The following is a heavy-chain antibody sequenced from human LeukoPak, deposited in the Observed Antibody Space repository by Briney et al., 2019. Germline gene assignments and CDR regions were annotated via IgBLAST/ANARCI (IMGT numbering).Heavy chain of an antibody. Sequence: ASVKVSCKASGYTFTGYYMHWMRQAPGQGLEWMGWINPNSGGTNYAQKFQGRVTMTRDTSISTAYMELSRLRSDDTAVYYCARDEAAAAARDYWGQGTLVTVSS. CDR2: INPNSGGT. J-gene: IGHJ4*02. CDR3: ARDEAAAAARDY. D-gene: IGHD6-13*01. V-gene: IGHV1-2*02. CDR1: GYTFTGYY.